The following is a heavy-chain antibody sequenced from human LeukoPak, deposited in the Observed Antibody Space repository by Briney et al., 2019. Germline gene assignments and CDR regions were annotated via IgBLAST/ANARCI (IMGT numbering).Heavy chain of an antibody. CDR3: GRGRSGTLGTFFSYFFIDV. Sequence: PVGSLRLSCAASGFTFSSYGMHWVRQAPGKGLEWVAFIRYDGSNKYYADSVNGRFTISRDNSKNRLYLQMNCLRAEDTAVYYCGRGRSGTLGTFFSYFFIDVWGKGTTVTVSS. J-gene: IGHJ6*03. D-gene: IGHD1-1*01. V-gene: IGHV3-30*02. CDR2: IRYDGSNK. CDR1: GFTFSSYG.